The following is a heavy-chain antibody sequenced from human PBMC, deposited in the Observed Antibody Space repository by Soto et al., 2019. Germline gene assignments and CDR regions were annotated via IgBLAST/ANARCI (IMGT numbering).Heavy chain of an antibody. CDR1: GYTFTSYG. CDR3: ARALLAPRPLDY. V-gene: IGHV1-18*01. Sequence: ASVKVSCKASGYTFTSYGISWVRQAPGQGLEWMGWISAYNGNTNYAQKLQGRVTMTTDTSTSTAYIELRSLRSDDTAVYYCARALLAPRPLDYWGQGTLVTVSS. J-gene: IGHJ4*02. CDR2: ISAYNGNT. D-gene: IGHD1-1*01.